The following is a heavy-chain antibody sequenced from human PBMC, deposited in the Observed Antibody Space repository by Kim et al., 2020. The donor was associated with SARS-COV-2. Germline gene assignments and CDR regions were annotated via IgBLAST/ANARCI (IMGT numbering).Heavy chain of an antibody. Sequence: GGSLRLSCAASGFTFDDYTMHWVRQAPGKGLEWVSGISWNSGSIGYADSVKGRFTISRDNAKNSLYLQMNSLRAEDTALYYCAKDMVGGYDWGIFDYWGQGTLVTVSS. D-gene: IGHD5-12*01. CDR2: ISWNSGSI. J-gene: IGHJ4*02. CDR3: AKDMVGGYDWGIFDY. CDR1: GFTFDDYT. V-gene: IGHV3-9*01.